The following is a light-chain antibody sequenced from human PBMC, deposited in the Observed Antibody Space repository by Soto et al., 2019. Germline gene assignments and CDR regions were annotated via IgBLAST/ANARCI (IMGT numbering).Light chain of an antibody. CDR2: GAS. J-gene: IGKJ4*01. CDR3: QQFGVSPT. CDR1: QSVSSY. Sequence: EIVLTQSPATLSLSPGERATLSCRASQSVSSYLAWYQQRPGQAPSLLILGASTRATGVPDRFSGSGSGTDFTLTISKLEPEDFAVYYCQQFGVSPTFGGGTKVDIK. V-gene: IGKV3-20*01.